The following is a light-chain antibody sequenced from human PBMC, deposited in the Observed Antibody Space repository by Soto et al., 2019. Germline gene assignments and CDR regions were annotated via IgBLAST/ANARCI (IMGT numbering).Light chain of an antibody. CDR2: GVT. J-gene: IGLJ1*01. V-gene: IGLV2-8*01. CDR1: SSDVGGYYL. Sequence: QSALTQPPSASGSPGQSVTISCTGTSSDVGGYYLVSWYQQHPGKAPKLMIYGVTERPSGVPDRFSGSKSGNAAFLTVSGLQAEDEADYYCCSYAGSNTPYVFGTGTKLTVL. CDR3: CSYAGSNTPYV.